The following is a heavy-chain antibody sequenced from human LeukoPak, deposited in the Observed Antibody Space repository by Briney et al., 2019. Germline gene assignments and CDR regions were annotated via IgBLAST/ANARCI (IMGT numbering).Heavy chain of an antibody. Sequence: GGSLRLSCAASGFTFSSYAMSWVRQSPRKGLAWVSAISDSTDNTYYADSVKGRFTISRDNSKNTLYLQMNSLRAEDTAVYYCARAADSSGYYPHFLDYWGQGTLVTVSS. V-gene: IGHV3-23*01. CDR1: GFTFSSYA. CDR2: ISDSTDNT. J-gene: IGHJ4*02. CDR3: ARAADSSGYYPHFLDY. D-gene: IGHD3-22*01.